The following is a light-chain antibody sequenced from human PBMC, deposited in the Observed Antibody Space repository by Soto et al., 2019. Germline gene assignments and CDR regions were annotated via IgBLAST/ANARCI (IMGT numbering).Light chain of an antibody. V-gene: IGKV3D-15*01. CDR1: QSVSSY. J-gene: IGKJ1*01. Sequence: EIVLTQSPATLSLSPGERATLSCRASQSVSSYLAWYQQKPGQAPRLLIYGASTRAAGIPDRFSGSASGTEFTLTISSLQSEDFAVYYCQQYNNWPPWTFGQGTKVDIK. CDR2: GAS. CDR3: QQYNNWPPWT.